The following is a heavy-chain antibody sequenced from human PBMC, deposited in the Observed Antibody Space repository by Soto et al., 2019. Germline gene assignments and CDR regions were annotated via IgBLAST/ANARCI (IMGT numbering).Heavy chain of an antibody. D-gene: IGHD3-22*01. CDR2: IYYSGST. V-gene: IGHV4-31*03. J-gene: IGHJ4*02. CDR1: GGSISSGGYY. CDR3: ATYYDSSGYPPPLYYFDY. Sequence: SETLSLTCTVSGGSISSGGYYWSWIRQHPGKGLEWIGYIYYSGSTYYNPSLKSRVTISVDTSKNQFSLKLSSVTAADTAVYNCATYYDSSGYPPPLYYFDYWGQGTLVTVSS.